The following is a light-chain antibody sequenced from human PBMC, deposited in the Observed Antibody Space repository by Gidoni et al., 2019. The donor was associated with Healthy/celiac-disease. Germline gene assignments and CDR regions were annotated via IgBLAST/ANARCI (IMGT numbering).Light chain of an antibody. CDR2: GAS. Sequence: EIVMTQSPATLSVSPGERATLSCRASQSVSSNLAWYQQKPGQAPRLLIYGASTRATGIPARFSGSGSGTEFTLTISSLQSEDFAVYYCQQYNNWRLYTFXQXTKLEIK. V-gene: IGKV3-15*01. J-gene: IGKJ2*01. CDR3: QQYNNWRLYT. CDR1: QSVSSN.